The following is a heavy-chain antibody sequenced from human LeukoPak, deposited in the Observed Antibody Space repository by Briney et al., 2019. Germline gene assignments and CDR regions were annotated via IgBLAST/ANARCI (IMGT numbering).Heavy chain of an antibody. J-gene: IGHJ4*02. Sequence: SETLSLTCAVYGGSFSGYYWSWIHQPAGKGLEWIGEINHSGSTNYNPSLKSRVTISVDTSKNQFSLKLSSVTAADTAVYYCARGKSVTAIDYWGQGTLVTVSS. CDR1: GGSFSGYY. D-gene: IGHD2-21*02. CDR3: ARGKSVTAIDY. CDR2: INHSGST. V-gene: IGHV4-34*01.